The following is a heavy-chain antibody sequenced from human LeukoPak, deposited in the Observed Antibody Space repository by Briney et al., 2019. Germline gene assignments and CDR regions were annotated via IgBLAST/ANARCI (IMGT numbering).Heavy chain of an antibody. J-gene: IGHJ4*02. V-gene: IGHV3-7*01. CDR2: INQDGSEK. Sequence: GGSLRLSCAASEFTFSSYWMNWVRQAPGKGLEWVANINQDGSEKYYVDSVKGRFTISRDNAKNSLYLQMNSLRAEDTAVYYCAKDRGPQSVVVVAATAGLDYWGQGTLVTVSS. D-gene: IGHD2-15*01. CDR1: EFTFSSYW. CDR3: AKDRGPQSVVVVAATAGLDY.